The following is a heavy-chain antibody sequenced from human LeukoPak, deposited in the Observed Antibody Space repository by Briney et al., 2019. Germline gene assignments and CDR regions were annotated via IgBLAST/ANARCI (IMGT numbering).Heavy chain of an antibody. V-gene: IGHV4-39*01. Sequence: PSETLSLTCTVSGGSISSSSYYWGWIRQPPGKGLEWIGSIYYSGSTYYHPSLKSRVTISVDTSKNQFSLKLSSVTAADTAVYYCARAYYGSGSRVDYSATFDPWGQGTLVTVSS. CDR1: GGSISSSSYY. D-gene: IGHD3-10*01. CDR3: ARAYYGSGSRVDYSATFDP. J-gene: IGHJ5*02. CDR2: IYYSGST.